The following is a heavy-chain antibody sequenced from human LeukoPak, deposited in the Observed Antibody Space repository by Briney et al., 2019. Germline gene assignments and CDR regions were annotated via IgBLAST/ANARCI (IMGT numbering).Heavy chain of an antibody. V-gene: IGHV3-23*01. D-gene: IGHD3-3*01. J-gene: IGHJ4*02. CDR2: ITITDAGA. CDR1: GFLFTAYA. CDR3: AREAWRPYLDY. Sequence: TGGSLRLSCEASGFLFTAYAMSWVRQAPRKGLEWLSTITITDAGAYYIDSVKGRFTMSRDKSKNTLYLQMNSLRAEDRAVYYCAREAWRPYLDYWGQGTPVTVSS.